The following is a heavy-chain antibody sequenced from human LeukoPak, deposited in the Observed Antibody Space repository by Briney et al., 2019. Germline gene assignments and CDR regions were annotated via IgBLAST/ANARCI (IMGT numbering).Heavy chain of an antibody. V-gene: IGHV1-18*01. Sequence: GASVKVSCKASGYTFTSYGISWVRQAPGQGLEWMGWISAYNGNTNYAQKLQGRVTMTTDTSTSTAYMELRSLRSDDAAVYYCASGYSSGWYGEGGDYWGQGTLVTVSS. D-gene: IGHD6-19*01. CDR3: ASGYSSGWYGEGGDY. J-gene: IGHJ4*02. CDR2: ISAYNGNT. CDR1: GYTFTSYG.